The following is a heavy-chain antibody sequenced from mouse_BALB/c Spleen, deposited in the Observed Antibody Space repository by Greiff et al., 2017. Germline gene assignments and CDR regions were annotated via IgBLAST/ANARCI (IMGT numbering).Heavy chain of an antibody. V-gene: IGHV1-5*01. CDR1: GYTFTSYW. CDR2: IYPGNSDT. CDR3: TRRDYYGSSGNAMDY. D-gene: IGHD1-1*01. Sequence: EVQLQQSGTVLARPGASVKMSCKASGYTFTSYWMHWVKQRPGQGLEWIGAIYPGNSDTSYNQKFKGKAKLTAVTSTSTAYMELSSLTNEDSAVYYCTRRDYYGSSGNAMDYWGQGTSVTVSS. J-gene: IGHJ4*01.